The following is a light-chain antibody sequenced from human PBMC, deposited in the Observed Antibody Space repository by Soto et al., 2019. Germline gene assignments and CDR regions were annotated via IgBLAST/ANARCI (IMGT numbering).Light chain of an antibody. CDR3: MQSIQLPIT. Sequence: IVMTQTPLSLSVTPGQPASISCTSSQSLLHSDGKTYLYWYLQKQGKPPQXXXYQVSKRFSGVPDRFSGSGSGTDFTLKISRVEAEDVGVYYCMQSIQLPITFGQGTRLEIK. CDR1: QSLLHSDGKTY. V-gene: IGKV2D-29*01. CDR2: QVS. J-gene: IGKJ5*01.